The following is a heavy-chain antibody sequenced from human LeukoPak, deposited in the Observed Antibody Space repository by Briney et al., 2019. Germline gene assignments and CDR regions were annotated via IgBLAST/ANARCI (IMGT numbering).Heavy chain of an antibody. CDR3: ARDPETYYYGSGISFDY. CDR2: IIPTFGTA. V-gene: IGHV1-69*05. J-gene: IGHJ4*02. Sequence: SVKVSCKASGGTFSSYAISWVRQAPGQGLEWMGRIIPTFGTANYAQKFQGRVTITTDESTSTAYMELSSLRSEGTAVYYCARDPETYYYGSGISFDYWGQGTLVTVSS. D-gene: IGHD3-10*01. CDR1: GGTFSSYA.